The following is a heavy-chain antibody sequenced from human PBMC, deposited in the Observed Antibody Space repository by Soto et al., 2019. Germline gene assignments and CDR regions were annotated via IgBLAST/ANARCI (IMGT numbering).Heavy chain of an antibody. Sequence: QVQLQESGPGLVKPSQTLSLTCTVSGGSISSGDYYWSWIRQPPGKGLEWIGYIYYSGSTYYNPSLQSRVTISLDTSKNQFSLKLSIVTAADTAVYYCARGSGFLRRNDYWGQGTLVTVSS. J-gene: IGHJ4*02. CDR3: ARGSGFLRRNDY. V-gene: IGHV4-30-4*01. CDR2: IYYSGST. CDR1: GGSISSGDYY. D-gene: IGHD6-19*01.